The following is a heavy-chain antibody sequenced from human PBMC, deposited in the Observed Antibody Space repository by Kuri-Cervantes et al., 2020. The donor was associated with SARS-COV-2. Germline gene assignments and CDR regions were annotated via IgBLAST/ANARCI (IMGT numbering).Heavy chain of an antibody. Sequence: LSLTCAASGFTFSSYAMHWVRQAPGKGLEWVAVISYDGSNKSYADSVKGRFTISGDNSKNTLYLQMNSLRGEDTAVYYCARDTPTLVRGVVSDRWLDPWGQGTLVTVSS. CDR1: GFTFSSYA. V-gene: IGHV3-30-3*01. CDR3: ARDTPTLVRGVVSDRWLDP. CDR2: ISYDGSNK. J-gene: IGHJ5*02. D-gene: IGHD3-10*01.